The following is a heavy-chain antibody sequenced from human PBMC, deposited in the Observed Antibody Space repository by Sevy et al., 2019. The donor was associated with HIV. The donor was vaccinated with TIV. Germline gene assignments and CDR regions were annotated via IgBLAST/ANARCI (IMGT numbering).Heavy chain of an antibody. J-gene: IGHJ4*02. CDR3: ARSPSWAMARGHFDY. CDR2: FNPSTGST. CDR1: GYTFTSFY. Sequence: ASVKVSCKASGYTFTSFYLLWVRQAPGQGLEWMGLFNPSTGSTTYAQNFHGRVTMTRDTSANTVYMELSRLSSEDTAVYYCARSPSWAMARGHFDYWGQGTLVTVSS. V-gene: IGHV1-46*01. D-gene: IGHD5-18*01.